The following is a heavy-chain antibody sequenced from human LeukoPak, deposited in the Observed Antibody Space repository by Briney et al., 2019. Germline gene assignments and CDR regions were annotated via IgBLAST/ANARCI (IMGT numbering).Heavy chain of an antibody. Sequence: GGSLRLSCTASGFTFSTSSMNWVRQPPGKGLEWISYIRGRSTTIYYADAVKGRFTISRDNGRNSLYLQMNDVRAEDTGMYFCARDARSHCGTAACYGPYFDYWGQGSLVTVSS. J-gene: IGHJ4*02. V-gene: IGHV3-48*01. CDR2: IRGRSTTI. CDR3: ARDARSHCGTAACYGPYFDY. CDR1: GFTFSTSS. D-gene: IGHD2-2*01.